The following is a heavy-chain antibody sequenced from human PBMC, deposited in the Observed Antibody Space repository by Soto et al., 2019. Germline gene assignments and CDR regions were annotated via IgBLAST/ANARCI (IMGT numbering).Heavy chain of an antibody. J-gene: IGHJ4*02. V-gene: IGHV4-59*01. D-gene: IGHD3-10*01. Sequence: SETLSLTCTVSGGSISSYYWSWVRQSPEKGLEWIAFIYNNERTSYNPSLRSRVTISLDAPKSQFSLEVKSVTAADTAVYYCARLSTDYYGSGNYFDYWGQGTQVTVSS. CDR1: GGSISSYY. CDR3: ARLSTDYYGSGNYFDY. CDR2: IYNNERT.